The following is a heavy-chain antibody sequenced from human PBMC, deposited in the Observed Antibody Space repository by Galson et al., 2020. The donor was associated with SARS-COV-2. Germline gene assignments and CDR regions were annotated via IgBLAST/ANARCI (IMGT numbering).Heavy chain of an antibody. Sequence: PGGSLRLSCAVSGFTFSSYGMSWVRQAPGKGLEWVSAISGSGGNRYYADSVKGRFTISRDNSKNTLYLQMTSLRAEDTAVYFCAKEDLVGGVLAGFDNWGQGTLVTVSS. J-gene: IGHJ4*02. CDR1: GFTFSSYG. CDR3: AKEDLVGGVLAGFDN. V-gene: IGHV3-23*01. D-gene: IGHD3-16*02. CDR2: ISGSGGNR.